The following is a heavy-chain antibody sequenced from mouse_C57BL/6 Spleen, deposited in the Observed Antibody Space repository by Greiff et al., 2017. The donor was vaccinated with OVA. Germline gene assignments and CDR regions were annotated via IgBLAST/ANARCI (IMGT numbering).Heavy chain of an antibody. Sequence: VQLQQPGAELVRPGSSVKLSCKASGYTFTSYWMHWVKQRPIQGLEWIGNIDPSDSETHYNQKFKDKATLTVDKSTSTAYMQLSSLTSEDSAVYSWARCLYRGATALAYWGQGTPVTVSA. J-gene: IGHJ4*01. CDR2: IDPSDSET. D-gene: IGHD6-5*01. V-gene: IGHV1-52*01. CDR3: ARCLYRGATALAY. CDR1: GYTFTSYW.